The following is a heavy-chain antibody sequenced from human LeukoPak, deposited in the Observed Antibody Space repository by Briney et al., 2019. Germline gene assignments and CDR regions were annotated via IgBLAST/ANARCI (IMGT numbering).Heavy chain of an antibody. CDR3: AKEGMAKPYYYYGMDV. CDR2: ISGSGGST. J-gene: IGHJ6*02. V-gene: IGHV3-23*01. D-gene: IGHD5-24*01. CDR1: GFTFSSYA. Sequence: PGGSLRLSCAASGFTFSSYAMSWVRQAPGKGLEWVASISGSGGSTYYPDSVKGRFTISRHNSKNTLYLQMNSLRAEDTAVYYCAKEGMAKPYYYYGMDVWGQGTTVTVSS.